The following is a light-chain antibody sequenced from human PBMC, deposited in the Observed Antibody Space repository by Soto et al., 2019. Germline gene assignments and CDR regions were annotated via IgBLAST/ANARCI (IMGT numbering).Light chain of an antibody. CDR1: QTVNSRY. V-gene: IGKV3-20*01. CDR2: GAS. CDR3: HQCDSSPYS. J-gene: IGKJ2*01. Sequence: EIVLTQSPGTLSLSPGERATVSCRASQTVNSRYLAWYQHKPGQTPRLLIYGASSRTTDVPDRFSGSGSGADFTLTISRLEPEDSAVYYCHQCDSSPYSFGQGTILEIK.